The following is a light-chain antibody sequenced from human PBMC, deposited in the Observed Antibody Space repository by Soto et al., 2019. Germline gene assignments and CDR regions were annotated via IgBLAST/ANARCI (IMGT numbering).Light chain of an antibody. J-gene: IGKJ2*01. V-gene: IGKV1-39*01. CDR2: LAS. Sequence: DVQMTQSPSSLSASVGDRVTIACRTSQAITSYLHWYQQKPGKAPELLIFLASNLQTGVPSRFSGSGSGTDFNLTITRLQREDFATYFCQQSFKTPYTFGQGTQLEIK. CDR1: QAITSY. CDR3: QQSFKTPYT.